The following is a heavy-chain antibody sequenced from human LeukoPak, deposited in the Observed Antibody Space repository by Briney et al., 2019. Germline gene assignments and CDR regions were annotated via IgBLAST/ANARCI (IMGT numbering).Heavy chain of an antibody. CDR3: ARRDTAMVNYFDY. CDR2: IYYSGST. J-gene: IGHJ4*02. CDR1: GGSISSSSSY. Sequence: SETLSLTCTVSGGSISSSSSYWGWIRQPPGKGLEWIGSIYYSGSTYYNPSLKSRVTISVDTSKNQFSLKLSSVTAADTAVYYCARRDTAMVNYFDYWGQGTLVTVSS. V-gene: IGHV4-39*01. D-gene: IGHD5-18*01.